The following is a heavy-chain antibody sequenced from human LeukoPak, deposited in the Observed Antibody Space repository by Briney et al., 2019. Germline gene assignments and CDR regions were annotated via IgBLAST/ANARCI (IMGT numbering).Heavy chain of an antibody. J-gene: IGHJ3*02. CDR2: IKSKTDGGTT. CDR1: GFTFSNAW. D-gene: IGHD5-24*01. V-gene: IGHV3-15*01. CDR3: AKDSLRWGEKGAFDI. Sequence: GGSLRLSCAASGFTFSNAWMSWVRQAPGKGLEWVGRIKSKTDGGTTDYAAPVKGRFTISRDDSKNTLYLQMNSLRAEDTAVYYCAKDSLRWGEKGAFDIWGQGTMVTVSS.